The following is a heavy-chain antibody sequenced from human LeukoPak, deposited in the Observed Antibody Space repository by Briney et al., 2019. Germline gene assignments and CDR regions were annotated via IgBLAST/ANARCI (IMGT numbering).Heavy chain of an antibody. Sequence: PSETLSLTCTVSGGSISSSSYYWGWIRQPPGKGLEWIGSIYYSGSTYYNPSLKSRVTISVDTSKNQFSLKLSSVTAADTAVYYCARWRTRGDYYDSSGSSGTDWGQGTLVTVSS. CDR3: ARWRTRGDYYDSSGSSGTD. J-gene: IGHJ4*02. CDR1: GGSISSSSYY. V-gene: IGHV4-39*01. CDR2: IYYSGST. D-gene: IGHD3-22*01.